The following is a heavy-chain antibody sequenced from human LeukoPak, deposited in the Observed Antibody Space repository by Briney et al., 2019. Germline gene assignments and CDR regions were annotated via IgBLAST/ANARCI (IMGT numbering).Heavy chain of an antibody. Sequence: GGSLRLSCAASGLTFSDYNMRWIRPAPGKGLEWVSSISRSGSTKYYADSVKGRFTISRDNAKNSLFLQMNSLRAEDTAVYYCARVLRYCSGGNCYSGGLGYMDVWGKGTTVTISS. CDR2: ISRSGSTK. CDR3: ARVLRYCSGGNCYSGGLGYMDV. J-gene: IGHJ6*03. CDR1: GLTFSDYN. V-gene: IGHV3-11*01. D-gene: IGHD2-15*01.